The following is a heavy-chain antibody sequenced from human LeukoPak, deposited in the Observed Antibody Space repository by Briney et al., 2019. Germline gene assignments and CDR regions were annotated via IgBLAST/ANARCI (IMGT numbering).Heavy chain of an antibody. V-gene: IGHV1-69*05. J-gene: IGHJ4*02. CDR2: IIPIFGTA. D-gene: IGHD3-3*01. CDR1: GGTFSSYA. Sequence: SVKVSCKASGGTFSSYAISWVRQAPGPGLEWMGRIIPIFGTANYAQKFQGRVPITTDESTSTAYMELSSLRSEDTAVYYCARDAGYYDFWSGYHGYWGQGTLVTVP. CDR3: ARDAGYYDFWSGYHGY.